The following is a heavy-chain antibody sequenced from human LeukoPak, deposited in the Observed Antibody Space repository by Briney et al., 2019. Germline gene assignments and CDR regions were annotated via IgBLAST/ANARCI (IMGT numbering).Heavy chain of an antibody. CDR1: GFTFSTYT. CDR2: ISFDGYDT. J-gene: IGHJ4*02. Sequence: GGSLRLSCAASGFTFSTYTMNWVRQAPGKGLEWVSTISFDGYDTCYADSVKGRFTMSRDNSKNILYLQMNSLRVDDTAVYFCARKGSAISPLDFWGQGTLVTVSP. D-gene: IGHD2-2*02. V-gene: IGHV3-23*01. CDR3: ARKGSAISPLDF.